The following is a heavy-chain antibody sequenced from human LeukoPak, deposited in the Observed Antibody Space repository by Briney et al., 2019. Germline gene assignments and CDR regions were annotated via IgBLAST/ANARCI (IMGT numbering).Heavy chain of an antibody. Sequence: GGSLRLSCAASGFAFSSYGMHWVRQAPGKGLEWVAVISYDGSNKYYADSVKGRFTISRDNSKNTLYLQMNSLRAEDTAVYYCARDRPQGRVGGGFAYWAQETLVPVSS. CDR3: ARDRPQGRVGGGFAY. V-gene: IGHV3-30*03. CDR1: GFAFSSYG. CDR2: ISYDGSNK. D-gene: IGHD3-16*01. J-gene: IGHJ4*02.